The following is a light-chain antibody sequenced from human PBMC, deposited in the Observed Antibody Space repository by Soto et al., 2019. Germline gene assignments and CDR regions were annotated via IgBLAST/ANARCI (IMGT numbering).Light chain of an antibody. CDR2: GAS. CDR3: QQYGSSPWT. Sequence: ETGLTQSPGPLSLSPGERATLSCRASQTIRSNYLALYRQTPGQAPRLLIYGASNSATGIADRFSGSGSGTDFTLIISRLEPEDFALYYCQQYGSSPWTFGQGTKVEIK. J-gene: IGKJ1*01. CDR1: QTIRSNY. V-gene: IGKV3-20*01.